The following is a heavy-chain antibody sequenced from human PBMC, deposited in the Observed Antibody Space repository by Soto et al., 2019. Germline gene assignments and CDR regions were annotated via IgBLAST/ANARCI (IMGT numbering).Heavy chain of an antibody. CDR1: GYTFTSYG. V-gene: IGHV1-18*01. CDR2: ISNYNGDT. D-gene: IGHD3-10*02. CDR3: TRGGQLFAGNDFDY. Sequence: QVQLVQSGAEVKKPGASVKVSCKASGYTFTSYGISWVRQAPGQGLEWMGWISNYNGDTNYAQKLQGRVTMTTDTSTRTAYMGLRSLKSDDTAVYYCTRGGQLFAGNDFDYWGQGTLVTVSS. J-gene: IGHJ4*02.